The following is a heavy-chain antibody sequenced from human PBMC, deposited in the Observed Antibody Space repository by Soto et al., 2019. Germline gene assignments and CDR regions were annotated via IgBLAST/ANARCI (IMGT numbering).Heavy chain of an antibody. Sequence: VQLQESGPGLVKPSETLSLTCSVSGVSISSYYWSWIRHPPGKGLEWIGNVFYTGSTSYNPSLESRVTLSLDTSKNQLSLTLDSVTAADTAVYYCARRPIVAADYYYMDVWGKGTTVIVSS. V-gene: IGHV4-59*08. J-gene: IGHJ6*03. CDR3: ARRPIVAADYYYMDV. CDR2: VFYTGST. D-gene: IGHD6-13*01. CDR1: GVSISSYY.